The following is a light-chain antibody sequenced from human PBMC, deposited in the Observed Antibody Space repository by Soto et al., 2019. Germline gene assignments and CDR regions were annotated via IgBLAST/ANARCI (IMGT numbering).Light chain of an antibody. J-gene: IGKJ2*02. CDR2: GAS. CDR3: HNSHCVPCT. V-gene: IGKV1-39*01. Sequence: DIQMTQSPSSLSASVGDRVTITCRASQSISSELDWYQQKPGKAPKVLIYGASSLQSGVPSRFSGSGFGTDFTLTISSLEPDEFATYYCHNSHCVPCTFGRGTKVEIK. CDR1: QSISSE.